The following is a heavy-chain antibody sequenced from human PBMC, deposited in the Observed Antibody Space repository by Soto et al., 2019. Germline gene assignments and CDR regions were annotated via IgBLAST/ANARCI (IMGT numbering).Heavy chain of an antibody. CDR3: ARDRGSQNWYFGV. Sequence: QVQLVQSGAEVKKPGSSVKVSCKASGDIFSSYPFSWVRQAPGQGLEWMGGIVPRLGTADYEQKFQDRVTITADDSTSTVYMELSSLTSDDTAVYYCARDRGSQNWYFGVWGRGTLVSVSS. CDR2: IVPRLGTA. CDR1: GDIFSSYP. V-gene: IGHV1-69*01. D-gene: IGHD3-10*01. J-gene: IGHJ2*01.